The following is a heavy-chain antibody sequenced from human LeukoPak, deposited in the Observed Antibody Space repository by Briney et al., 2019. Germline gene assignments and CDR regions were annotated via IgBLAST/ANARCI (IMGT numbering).Heavy chain of an antibody. CDR3: ARLVYSDPNYFDY. J-gene: IGHJ4*02. V-gene: IGHV4-39*01. CDR1: GVSIDNSYGYF. Sequence: SETLSLTCTVSGVSIDNSYGYFWVWLRQPPGKGLEWIGSISFVGQTFYNSSLECRATLSVDNSRNQFSLRLRSVTAADTAVFYCARLVYSDPNYFDYWGQGSLVTVSS. D-gene: IGHD5-12*01. CDR2: ISFVGQT.